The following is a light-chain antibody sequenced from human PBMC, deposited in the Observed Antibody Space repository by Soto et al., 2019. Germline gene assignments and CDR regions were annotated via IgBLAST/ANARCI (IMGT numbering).Light chain of an antibody. Sequence: AIRMTQSPSSFSASTGDRVTITCRASQGISSYLAWYQQKPGKAPKLLIYAASTLQSGVPSRFSGSGSGTDFTLTISCLQSEDFATYYCQQLNYSPFTFGPGTKVDIK. CDR3: QQLNYSPFT. CDR1: QGISSY. J-gene: IGKJ3*01. CDR2: AAS. V-gene: IGKV1-8*01.